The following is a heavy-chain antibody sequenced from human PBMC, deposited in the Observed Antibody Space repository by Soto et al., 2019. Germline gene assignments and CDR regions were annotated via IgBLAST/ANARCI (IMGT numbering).Heavy chain of an antibody. CDR3: ARTSGYAFDY. Sequence: EVQLVESGGGLVQPGGSLRLSCAASGFTFSSYARHWVRQAPGKGLEYVSAISSIGGTTYYANSVKCRFTISRDNSKNTLYLQMGSLRAEDMAVYYCARTSGYAFDYWGQGTLVTVSS. V-gene: IGHV3-64*01. J-gene: IGHJ4*02. CDR2: ISSIGGTT. CDR1: GFTFSSYA. D-gene: IGHD5-12*01.